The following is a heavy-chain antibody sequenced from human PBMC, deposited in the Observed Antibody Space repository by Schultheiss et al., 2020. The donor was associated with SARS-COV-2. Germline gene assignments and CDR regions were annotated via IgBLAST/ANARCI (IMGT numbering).Heavy chain of an antibody. CDR2: IWDDGTNA. CDR3: AKDLSSGSFDY. D-gene: IGHD1-26*01. Sequence: GGSLRLSCAASGFTFSIYAMHWVRQAPGKGLEWVAVIWDDGTNAHYAGSVKGRFTISRDNSKNTLYLQMNGLRAEDTAVYYCAKDLSSGSFDYWGQGTLVTVSS. J-gene: IGHJ4*02. V-gene: IGHV3-30*02. CDR1: GFTFSIYA.